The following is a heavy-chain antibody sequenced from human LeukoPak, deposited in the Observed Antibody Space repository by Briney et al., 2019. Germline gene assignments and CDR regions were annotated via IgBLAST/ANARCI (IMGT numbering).Heavy chain of an antibody. Sequence: SETLSLTCTVSNGSISISSYYWGWIRQPPGKGLEWIGEIYHSGSTNYNPSLKSRVTISVDKSKNQFSLKLSSVTAADTAVYYCARGLAAASLYWGQGTLVTVSS. CDR3: ARGLAAASLY. CDR2: IYHSGST. CDR1: NGSISISSYY. V-gene: IGHV4-39*07. J-gene: IGHJ4*02. D-gene: IGHD6-13*01.